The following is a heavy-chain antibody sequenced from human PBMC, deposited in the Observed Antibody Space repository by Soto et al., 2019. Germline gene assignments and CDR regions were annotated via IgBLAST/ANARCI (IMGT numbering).Heavy chain of an antibody. CDR2: INHSGST. D-gene: IGHD5-12*01. J-gene: IGHJ4*02. Sequence: SETLSLICAVYGGSFSGYYWSWIRQPPGKGLEWIGEINHSGSTNYNPSLKSRVTISVDTSKNQFSLKLSSVTAADTAVYYCARRRGYGSPFDYWGQGTLVTVSS. CDR3: ARRRGYGSPFDY. V-gene: IGHV4-34*01. CDR1: GGSFSGYY.